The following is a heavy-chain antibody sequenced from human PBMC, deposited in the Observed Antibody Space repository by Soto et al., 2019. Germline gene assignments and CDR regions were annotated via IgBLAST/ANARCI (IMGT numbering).Heavy chain of an antibody. V-gene: IGHV2-5*02. CDR1: GFSLSTSGVG. D-gene: IGHD3-22*01. J-gene: IGHJ4*02. CDR2: IYWDDDK. Sequence: QITLXEXXPXLXKPTQTLTLTCTFSGFSLSTSGVGVGWIRQPPGKALEWLALIYWDDDKRYSPSLKSRLTITKDTSKNQVVLTMTNMDPVDTATYYCARENYYDSSGYYYLIDYWGQGTLVTVSS. CDR3: ARENYYDSSGYYYLIDY.